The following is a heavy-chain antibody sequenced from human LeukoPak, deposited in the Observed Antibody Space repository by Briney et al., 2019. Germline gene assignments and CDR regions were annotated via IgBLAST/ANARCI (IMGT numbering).Heavy chain of an antibody. CDR3: AKPHIVVVTAIRSSFDG. Sequence: PGGSLRLSCAASGFTFSSYAMSWVRQAPGKGLEWVSAISGSGGSTYYADSVKGRFTISRDNSKNTLYLQMNSLRAEDTAVYYCAKPHIVVVTAIRSSFDGWGQGTLVTVSS. J-gene: IGHJ4*02. V-gene: IGHV3-23*01. CDR2: ISGSGGST. CDR1: GFTFSSYA. D-gene: IGHD2-21*02.